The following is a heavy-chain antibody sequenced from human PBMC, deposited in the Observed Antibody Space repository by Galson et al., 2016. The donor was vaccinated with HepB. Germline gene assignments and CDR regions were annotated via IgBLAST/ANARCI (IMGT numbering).Heavy chain of an antibody. J-gene: IGHJ5*02. V-gene: IGHV4-34*01. Sequence: LSLTCAVYGGSFSVYYWSWTRQPPGQGLEWIGEIDHSGSTNDNPSLKSRVTISADTSKHQVSLMVPSVTAADTAVYYWARGRRVGHCSGTSCRNSFDPWGQGALVTVAA. CDR1: GGSFSVYY. CDR2: IDHSGST. CDR3: ARGRRVGHCSGTSCRNSFDP. D-gene: IGHD2-2*01.